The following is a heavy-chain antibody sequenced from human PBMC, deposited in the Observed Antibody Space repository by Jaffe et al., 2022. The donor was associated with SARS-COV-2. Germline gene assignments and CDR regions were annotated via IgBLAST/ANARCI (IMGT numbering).Heavy chain of an antibody. CDR3: ARLPYDFWSGNYYYGMDV. V-gene: IGHV4-39*01. CDR1: GGSISSSSYY. D-gene: IGHD3-3*01. CDR2: IYYSGST. Sequence: QLQLQESGPGLVKPSETLSLTCTVSGGSISSSSYYWGWIRQPPGKGLEWIGSIYYSGSTYYNPSLKSRVTISVDTSKNQFSLKLSSVTAADTAVYYCARLPYDFWSGNYYYGMDVWGQGTTVTVSS. J-gene: IGHJ6*02.